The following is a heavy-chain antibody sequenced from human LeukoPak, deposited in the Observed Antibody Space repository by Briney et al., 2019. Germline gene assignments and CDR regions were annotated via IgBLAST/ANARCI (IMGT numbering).Heavy chain of an antibody. CDR1: GFTFSSYS. Sequence: GGSLRLSCAASGFTFSSYSMNWVRQAPGKGLEWGSSISSSSSYIYYADSVKGRFTISRDNAKNSLYLQMNSLRAEDTAVYYCARDLDSSGYYEVDYWGQGTLVTVSS. CDR3: ARDLDSSGYYEVDY. D-gene: IGHD3-22*01. J-gene: IGHJ4*02. V-gene: IGHV3-21*01. CDR2: ISSSSSYI.